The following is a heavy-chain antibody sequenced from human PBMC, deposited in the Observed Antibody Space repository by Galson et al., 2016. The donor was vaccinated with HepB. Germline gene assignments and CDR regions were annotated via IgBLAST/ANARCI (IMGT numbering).Heavy chain of an antibody. V-gene: IGHV1-2*02. CDR3: ATASHQHGDYGEWNAYDI. Sequence: SVKVSCKASGHTFSAYYMHWVRQAPGQGLEWVAWISPNSGGTKSAQKFQGRVTVTRDTSVTTVYMDLSRLTSDDTAVYFCATASHQHGDYGEWNAYDIWGQGTIVTVSS. CDR2: ISPNSGGT. J-gene: IGHJ3*02. D-gene: IGHD4-17*01. CDR1: GHTFSAYY.